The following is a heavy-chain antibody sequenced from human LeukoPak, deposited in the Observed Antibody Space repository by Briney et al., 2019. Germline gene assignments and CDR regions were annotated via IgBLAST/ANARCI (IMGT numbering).Heavy chain of an antibody. CDR1: GGSISSYY. CDR3: ARGGHSSGWYG. D-gene: IGHD6-19*01. J-gene: IGHJ4*02. CDR2: IYSSGSTSGST. V-gene: IGHV4-4*07. Sequence: PSETLSLTCTVSGGSISSYYCSWIRQPASKGLDCIGRIYSSGSTSGSTNYNPSLKSRVTMSLDTSKNQFSLKLSSVTAADTAVYYCARGGHSSGWYGWGQGTLVTVSS.